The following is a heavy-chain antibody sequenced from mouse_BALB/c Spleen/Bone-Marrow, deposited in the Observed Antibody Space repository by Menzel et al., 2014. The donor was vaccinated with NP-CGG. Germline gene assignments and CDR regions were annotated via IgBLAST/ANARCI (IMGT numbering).Heavy chain of an antibody. J-gene: IGHJ3*01. V-gene: IGHV14-3*02. CDR3: ATTDSSGVFAY. D-gene: IGHD3-2*01. CDR1: GFTIKDTY. Sequence: EVQLQQSGAELVKPGASVKLSCPASGFTIKDTYMHWVKQRPEQGLEWLGRLDPSNGNTKYDPKFQGKATLTADTSSNTAYLQLSSLTSEDTAVYYCATTDSSGVFAYWGQGTLVTVSA. CDR2: LDPSNGNT.